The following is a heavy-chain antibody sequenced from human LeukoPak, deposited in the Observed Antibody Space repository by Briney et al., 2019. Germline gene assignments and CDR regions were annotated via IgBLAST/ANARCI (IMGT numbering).Heavy chain of an antibody. CDR2: IYYSGST. Sequence: SETLSLTCVVSGGSISSYYWSWIRQPPGKGLEWIGYIYYSGSTNYNPSLKSRVTISVDTSKNQFSLKLSSVTAADTAVYYCAGTRRDGYKQYFQHWGQGTLVTVSS. D-gene: IGHD5-24*01. V-gene: IGHV4-59*01. J-gene: IGHJ1*01. CDR1: GGSISSYY. CDR3: AGTRRDGYKQYFQH.